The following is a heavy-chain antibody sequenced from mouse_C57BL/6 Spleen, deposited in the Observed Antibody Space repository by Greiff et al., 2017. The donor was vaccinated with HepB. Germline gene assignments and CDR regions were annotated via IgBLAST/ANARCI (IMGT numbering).Heavy chain of an antibody. V-gene: IGHV1-69*01. CDR1: GYTFTSYW. D-gene: IGHD1-1*01. J-gene: IGHJ4*01. CDR2: IDPSDSYT. Sequence: QVQLQQSGAELVMPGASVKLSCKASGYTFTSYWMHWVKQRPGQGLEWIGEIDPSDSYTNYNQKFKGKSTLTVDKSSSTAYMQLSSLTSEDSAVYYCARLGKPDYYGSSSYSRDYWGQGTSFTVSS. CDR3: ARLGKPDYYGSSSYSRDY.